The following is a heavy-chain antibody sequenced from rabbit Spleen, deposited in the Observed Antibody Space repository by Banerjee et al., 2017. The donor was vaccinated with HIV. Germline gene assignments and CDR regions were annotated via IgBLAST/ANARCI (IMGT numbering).Heavy chain of an antibody. CDR3: ARDTGRSCSSYGMDL. Sequence: QEQLEESGGGLVQPGGSLTLSCKASGFYFSTYYMSCVRQAPGKGLEWIVCIYTGSGSTSYASSSKSRFIITTTSSSTAMLQKTSRTATATATYFCARDTGRSCSSYGMDLWGPGTLVTVS. CDR1: GFYFSTYY. CDR2: IYTGSGST. V-gene: IGHV1S45*01. J-gene: IGHJ6*01. D-gene: IGHD7-1*01.